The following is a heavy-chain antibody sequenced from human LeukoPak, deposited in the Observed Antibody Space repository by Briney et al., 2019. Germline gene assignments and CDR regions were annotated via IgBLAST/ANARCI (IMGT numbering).Heavy chain of an antibody. CDR1: GYRFTSYW. CDR3: ARRLISSGYYFDY. Sequence: GESLKISLKGSGYRFTSYWIGWVRPRPGKGVEWRGIIYPGDSDTRYSTSFQGQVTISADKSISTAYLQWSSLKASDTAMYYCARRLISSGYYFDYWGQGTLVTVSS. J-gene: IGHJ4*02. V-gene: IGHV5-51*01. D-gene: IGHD3-22*01. CDR2: IYPGDSDT.